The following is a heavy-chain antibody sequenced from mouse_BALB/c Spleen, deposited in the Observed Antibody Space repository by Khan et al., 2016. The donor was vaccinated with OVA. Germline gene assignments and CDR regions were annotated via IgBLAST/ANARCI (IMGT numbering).Heavy chain of an antibody. Sequence: VQLQESGPGLVAPSQSLSITCTVSGFSLTDYAVSWIRQPPGKGLEWLGVIWGGGSKYYNSALKSRLSISKDNSKSQVFLKMNSLQTDDTAMYYCANDPPYYAMDYWGQGTSVTVSS. V-gene: IGHV2-6-5*01. CDR1: GFSLTDYA. CDR2: IWGGGSK. CDR3: ANDPPYYAMDY. J-gene: IGHJ4*01.